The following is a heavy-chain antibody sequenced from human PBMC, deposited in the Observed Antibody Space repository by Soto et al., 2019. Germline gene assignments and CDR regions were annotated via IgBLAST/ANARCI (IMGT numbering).Heavy chain of an antibody. D-gene: IGHD1-1*01. CDR3: EKVEGINWYGGHFRH. Sequence: EVQLVESGGGLVQPGRSLRLSCAASGFTFDDYAMHWVRQVPGKGLEWVSGINWNSGSIGYGDSVKGRFAISRDNAKNSLHLQMNSRSAEDTAFYYCEKVEGINWYGGHFRHWGQGTLVTVSS. V-gene: IGHV3-9*01. J-gene: IGHJ1*01. CDR1: GFTFDDYA. CDR2: INWNSGSI.